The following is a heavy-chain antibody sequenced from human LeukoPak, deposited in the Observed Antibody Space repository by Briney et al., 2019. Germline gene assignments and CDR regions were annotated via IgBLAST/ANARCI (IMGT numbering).Heavy chain of an antibody. CDR1: GFTFTISA. J-gene: IGHJ4*02. Sequence: AASVTVSCKASGFTFTISAVQWVRQARGQRLEWIGWIVVGSGNTNYAQKFQERVTITRDMSTSTAYMELSSLRSEDTAVYYCAAGTYYYDSSGPSGDYWGQGTLVTVSS. D-gene: IGHD3-22*01. CDR2: IVVGSGNT. CDR3: AAGTYYYDSSGPSGDY. V-gene: IGHV1-58*01.